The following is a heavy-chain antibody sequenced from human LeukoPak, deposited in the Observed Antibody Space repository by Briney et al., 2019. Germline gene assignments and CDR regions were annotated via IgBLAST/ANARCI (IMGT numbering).Heavy chain of an antibody. CDR2: ISYDGSNK. V-gene: IGHV3-30-3*01. CDR1: GFTFSSYA. J-gene: IGHJ6*02. D-gene: IGHD2-2*01. CDR3: AKTSDKYCSSTSCYGMDV. Sequence: GGSLRLSCAASGFTFSSYAMHWVRQAPGKGLEWVAVISYDGSNKYYADSVKGRFTISRDNSKNTLYLQMNSLRAEDTAVYYCAKTSDKYCSSTSCYGMDVWGQGTTVTVSS.